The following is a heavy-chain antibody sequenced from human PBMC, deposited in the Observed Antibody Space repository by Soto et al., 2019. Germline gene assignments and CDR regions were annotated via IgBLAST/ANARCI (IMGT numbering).Heavy chain of an antibody. D-gene: IGHD6-19*01. CDR1: RFTFTGYA. CDR3: ARDGAVTGNANFDY. CDR2: INGANGNT. J-gene: IGHJ4*02. V-gene: IGHV1-3*01. Sequence: GASVKVSCEASRFTFTGYAIHWVRQAPGQRLEWMGWINGANGNTKYSQKFQDRVTLTRDTSASTAYMELSSLRSEDTAVYYCARDGAVTGNANFDYWGEGAPVTVSS.